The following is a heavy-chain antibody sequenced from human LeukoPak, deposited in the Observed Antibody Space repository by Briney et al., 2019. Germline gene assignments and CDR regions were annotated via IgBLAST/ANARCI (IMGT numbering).Heavy chain of an antibody. CDR2: IYYSGST. CDR1: GGSISSYY. Sequence: RPSETLSLTCTVSGGSISSYYWSWIRQPPGKGLEWIGYIYYSGSTNYNPSLKSRVTISVDTSKNQFSLKLSSVTAADTAVYYCARAIFSGYSYGWVYWGQGTLVTVSS. V-gene: IGHV4-59*01. J-gene: IGHJ4*02. D-gene: IGHD5-18*01. CDR3: ARAIFSGYSYGWVY.